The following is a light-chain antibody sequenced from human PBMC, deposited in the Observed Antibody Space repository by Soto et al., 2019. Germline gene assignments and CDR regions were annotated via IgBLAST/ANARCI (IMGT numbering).Light chain of an antibody. CDR1: CSDVGGYNY. Sequence: QSVLSEPDSSSGSPGQAVAISCTGTCSDVGGYNYVSWYQQHPGKAPKLMIYEVNKRPSGVPDRFSGSKSGNTASLTVSGLQAEDEADYYCSSYAGRSNVFGAGTRSPS. CDR3: SSYAGRSNV. CDR2: EVN. J-gene: IGLJ1*01. V-gene: IGLV2-8*01.